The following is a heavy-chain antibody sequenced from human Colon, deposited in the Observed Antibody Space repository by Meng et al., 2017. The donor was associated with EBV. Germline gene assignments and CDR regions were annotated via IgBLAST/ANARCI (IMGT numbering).Heavy chain of an antibody. CDR3: ARDQIGGDGWFDP. CDR1: GGSFSDSY. CDR2: INHVGST. J-gene: IGHJ5*02. Sequence: QVQLQQWGAGLLKPSETLSLTCTVYGGSFSDSYWTWIRQPPGKGLEWIGEINHVGSTTYNPSLKNRVTISVDTSKNQFSLKLSSVTAADTAVYYCARDQIGGDGWFDPWGRGTLVTVSS. D-gene: IGHD3-10*01. V-gene: IGHV4-34*01.